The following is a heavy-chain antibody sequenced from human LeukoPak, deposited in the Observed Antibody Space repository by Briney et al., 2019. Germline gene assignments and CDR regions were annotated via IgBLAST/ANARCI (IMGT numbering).Heavy chain of an antibody. V-gene: IGHV3-30*04. D-gene: IGHD2-2*01. Sequence: GGSLRLSCAASGFTFSSYAMHWVRQAPGKGLEWVAAISYDGSNKYYADSVKGRFTISRDNSKNTLYLQMNSLRAEDTAVYYCARELPRYCSSTSCSPGGFDPWGQGTLVTVSS. CDR1: GFTFSSYA. J-gene: IGHJ5*02. CDR3: ARELPRYCSSTSCSPGGFDP. CDR2: ISYDGSNK.